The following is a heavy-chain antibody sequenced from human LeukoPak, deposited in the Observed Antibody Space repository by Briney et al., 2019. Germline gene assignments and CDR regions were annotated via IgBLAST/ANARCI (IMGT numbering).Heavy chain of an antibody. CDR3: PTPVPHASDPSLYYYYMDV. CDR1: GFTFSSYE. Sequence: SGGSLRLSCAASGFTFSSYEMNWVRQAPGKGLEWVPYISSSGSTIYYADSVKGRFTISRDNSKKTLYLQMNSLRAEDTAVYYCPTPVPHASDPSLYYYYMDVWGKGTTVTISS. D-gene: IGHD2-2*01. CDR2: ISSSGSTI. J-gene: IGHJ6*03. V-gene: IGHV3-48*03.